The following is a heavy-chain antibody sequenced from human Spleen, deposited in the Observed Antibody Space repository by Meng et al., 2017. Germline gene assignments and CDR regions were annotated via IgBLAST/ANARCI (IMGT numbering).Heavy chain of an antibody. V-gene: IGHV3-23*04. D-gene: IGHD6-6*01. CDR1: GFTFSSYA. CDR2: ISSSGVRT. Sequence: VQLVESGGGVVQPGRSLRLSCAASGFTFSSYAMTWVRQAPGKGLEWVSAISSSGVRTYYADSVKGRFTISRDNSKNTLFLQMNSLRAEDTAIYYCANHYSSSWYYWGPGTLVTVSS. CDR3: ANHYSSSWYY. J-gene: IGHJ4*02.